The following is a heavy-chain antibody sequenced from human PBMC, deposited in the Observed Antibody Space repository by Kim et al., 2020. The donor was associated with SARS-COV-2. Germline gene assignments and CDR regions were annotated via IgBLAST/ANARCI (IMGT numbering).Heavy chain of an antibody. CDR1: GFTFSSYG. V-gene: IGHV3-30*18. D-gene: IGHD1-26*01. CDR3: AKPGGEPPYYYYYGMDV. Sequence: GGSLRLSCAASGFTFSSYGMHWVRQAPGKGLEWVAVISYDGSNKYYADSVKGRFTISRDNSKNTLYLQMNSLRAEDTAVYYCAKPGGEPPYYYYYGMDVWGQGTTVTVSS. J-gene: IGHJ6*02. CDR2: ISYDGSNK.